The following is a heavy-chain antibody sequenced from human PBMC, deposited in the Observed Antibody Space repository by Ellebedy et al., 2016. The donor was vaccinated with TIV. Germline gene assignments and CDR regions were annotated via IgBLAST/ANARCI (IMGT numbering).Heavy chain of an antibody. Sequence: PGGSLRLSCAASGFTFDDNAMHWVRQAPGKGLEWVSGISWSSGSIDYADSVKGRFTISRDNAKNSLYLQMNSLRPEDTALYYCAKGGFSYGDYAYYFDYWGQGTLVTVSS. V-gene: IGHV3-9*01. CDR1: GFTFDDNA. CDR2: ISWSSGSI. J-gene: IGHJ4*02. D-gene: IGHD4-17*01. CDR3: AKGGFSYGDYAYYFDY.